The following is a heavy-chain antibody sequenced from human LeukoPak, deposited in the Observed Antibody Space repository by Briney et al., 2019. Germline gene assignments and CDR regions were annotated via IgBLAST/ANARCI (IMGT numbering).Heavy chain of an antibody. CDR3: ARTVYELRGQRVVTGFDY. CDR1: GFTFRTYE. J-gene: IGHJ4*02. V-gene: IGHV3-48*03. Sequence: GGALRLSCAASGFTFRTYEMNWGRQAPGKGLEWGSYIETIITATHCAQSVKGRFTVSRADAKSSFYMQMSRLRAEDTAVYSCARTVYELRGQRVVTGFDYWGQGTLVSVSS. CDR2: IETIITAT. D-gene: IGHD4-23*01.